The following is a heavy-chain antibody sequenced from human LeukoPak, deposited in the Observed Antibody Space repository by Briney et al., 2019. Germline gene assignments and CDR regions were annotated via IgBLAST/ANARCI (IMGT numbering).Heavy chain of an antibody. V-gene: IGHV4-59*01. Sequence: SETLSLTCAVYGGSFSGYYWSWIRQPPGKGLEWIGYIYYSGSTNYNPSLKSRVTISVDTSKNQFSLKLSSVTAADTAVYYCARSKYDFWSGYYLSWFDPWGQGTLVTVSS. D-gene: IGHD3-3*01. CDR3: ARSKYDFWSGYYLSWFDP. CDR2: IYYSGST. CDR1: GGSFSGYY. J-gene: IGHJ5*02.